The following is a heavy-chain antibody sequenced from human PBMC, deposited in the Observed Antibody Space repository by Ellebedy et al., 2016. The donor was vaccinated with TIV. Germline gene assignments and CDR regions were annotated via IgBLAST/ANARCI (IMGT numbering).Heavy chain of an antibody. CDR1: GVNVSSNY. CDR2: IYSDGST. J-gene: IGHJ3*02. D-gene: IGHD1-26*01. V-gene: IGHV3-53*01. CDR3: ARAKRGSYYSAFDI. Sequence: GGSLRLXXAASGVNVSSNYMSWVRQAPGKGLEWVSIIYSDGSTYYADFVKGRFTLSRDISKNTLFLQMNSLRAEDTAVYYCARAKRGSYYSAFDIWGQGTMVTVSS.